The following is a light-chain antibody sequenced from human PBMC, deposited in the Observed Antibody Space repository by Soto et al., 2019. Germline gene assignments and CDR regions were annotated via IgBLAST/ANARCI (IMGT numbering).Light chain of an antibody. J-gene: IGKJ1*01. Sequence: EIVLTQSPATLSFSPGERATLSCRASQSVSSYLAWYQQKPGQAPRLLIYDASNRATGIPARFSGSGSGTNFTLTISSIEPEDFAVYYCQQRSNWPAWTFGQGTKLDIK. V-gene: IGKV3-11*01. CDR3: QQRSNWPAWT. CDR2: DAS. CDR1: QSVSSY.